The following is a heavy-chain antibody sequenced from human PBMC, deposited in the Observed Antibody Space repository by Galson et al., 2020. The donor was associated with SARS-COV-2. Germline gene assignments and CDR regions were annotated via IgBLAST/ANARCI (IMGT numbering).Heavy chain of an antibody. CDR3: ARDLDEGELLFPFDN. J-gene: IGHJ4*02. CDR2: MSNDGPNA. Sequence: GESLKTPCAASGITFKRYAMHLGRQAPGKGPEWVSVMSNDGPNAYYADSVKGRFTISRDNSKNTRHLQMSSLRAEDTAGYYCARDLDEGELLFPFDNWGQGTLLTVSS. V-gene: IGHV3-30*07. CDR1: GITFKRYA. D-gene: IGHD1-26*01.